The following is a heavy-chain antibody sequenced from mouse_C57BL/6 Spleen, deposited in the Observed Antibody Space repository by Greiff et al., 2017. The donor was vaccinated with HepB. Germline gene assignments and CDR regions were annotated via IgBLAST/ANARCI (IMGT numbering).Heavy chain of an antibody. V-gene: IGHV14-3*01. Sequence: VQLKESVAELVRPGASVKLSCTASGFNIKNTYMHWVKQRPEQGLEWIGRIDPANGNTKYAPKFQGKATITADTSSNTAYLQLSSLTSEDTAIYYCARATVVANWYFDVWGTGTTVTVSS. J-gene: IGHJ1*03. CDR3: ARATVVANWYFDV. CDR1: GFNIKNTY. CDR2: IDPANGNT. D-gene: IGHD1-1*01.